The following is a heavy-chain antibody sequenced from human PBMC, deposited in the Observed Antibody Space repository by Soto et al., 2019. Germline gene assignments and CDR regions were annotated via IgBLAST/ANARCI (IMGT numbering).Heavy chain of an antibody. Sequence: LRLSCTASGFTFSSYAMSWVRQAPEKGLEWVSAMSGSGGSTYHADSVKGRFTISRDNSKNTLYLQMNSLRAEDTAIYYCAKDRVSNYYDSSGYIDYWGQGTLVTVSS. J-gene: IGHJ4*02. CDR2: MSGSGGST. CDR3: AKDRVSNYYDSSGYIDY. D-gene: IGHD3-22*01. CDR1: GFTFSSYA. V-gene: IGHV3-23*01.